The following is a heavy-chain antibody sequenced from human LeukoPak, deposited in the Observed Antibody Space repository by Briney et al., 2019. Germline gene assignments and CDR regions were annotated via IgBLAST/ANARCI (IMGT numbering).Heavy chain of an antibody. CDR2: IIPILGIA. D-gene: IGHD1-1*01. V-gene: IGHV1-69*04. Sequence: SVKVSCKASGGTFSSYAISWVRPAPGQGLEWMGRIIPILGIANYAQKFQGRVTITADKSTSTAYMELSSLRSEDTAVYYCARELMRVQTYFDYWGQGTLVTVSS. CDR1: GGTFSSYA. CDR3: ARELMRVQTYFDY. J-gene: IGHJ4*02.